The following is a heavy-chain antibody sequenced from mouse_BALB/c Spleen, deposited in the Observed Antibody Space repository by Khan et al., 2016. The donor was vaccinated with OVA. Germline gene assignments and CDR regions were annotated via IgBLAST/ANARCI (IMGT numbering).Heavy chain of an antibody. Sequence: EVELVESGGDLVKPGGSLKLSCAASGFTFSSYSMSWVRQTPDKRLEWVASISSGGDYTYYPDSVKGRFTISRDTAKNTLYLQMSDLKSEDTAMYYCADHLNGSLAYWGQGTLVTVSA. CDR1: GFTFSSYS. V-gene: IGHV5-6*01. CDR2: ISSGGDYT. CDR3: ADHLNGSLAY. J-gene: IGHJ3*01.